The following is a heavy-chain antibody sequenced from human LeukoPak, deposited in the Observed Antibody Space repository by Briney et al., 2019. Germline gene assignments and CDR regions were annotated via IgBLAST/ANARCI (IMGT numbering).Heavy chain of an antibody. J-gene: IGHJ4*02. D-gene: IGHD5-12*01. Sequence: GGSLRLSCAASGFTFDDYAMHWVRQAPGKGLEWVSGISWNSGSIGYADSVKGRFTISRDNAKNSLYLQMNSLRAEDTALYYCAKISGAYDGYFDYWGQGTLATVS. CDR3: AKISGAYDGYFDY. CDR1: GFTFDDYA. CDR2: ISWNSGSI. V-gene: IGHV3-9*01.